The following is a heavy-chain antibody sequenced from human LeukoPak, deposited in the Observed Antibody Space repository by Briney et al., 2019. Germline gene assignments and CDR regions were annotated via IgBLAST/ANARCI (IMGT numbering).Heavy chain of an antibody. CDR1: GGSISSSSYY. Sequence: SETLSLTCTVSGGSISSSSYYWGWIRQPPGKGLEWIGSIYYSGSTYYNPSLKSRVTISVDTSKNQFSLKLASVTAADTAVYYCARISIAAAGTIGYYYYYMDVWGKGTTVTVSS. J-gene: IGHJ6*03. CDR2: IYYSGST. V-gene: IGHV4-39*01. CDR3: ARISIAAAGTIGYYYYYMDV. D-gene: IGHD6-13*01.